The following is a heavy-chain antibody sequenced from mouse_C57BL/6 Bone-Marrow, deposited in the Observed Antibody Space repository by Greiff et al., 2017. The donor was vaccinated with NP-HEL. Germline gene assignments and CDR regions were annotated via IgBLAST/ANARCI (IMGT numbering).Heavy chain of an antibody. D-gene: IGHD2-5*01. V-gene: IGHV1-15*01. J-gene: IGHJ3*01. CDR3: TRTHYSNYEGFAY. CDR2: IDPETGGT. CDR1: GYTFTDYE. Sequence: VQLQQSGAELVRPGASVTLSCKASGYTFTDYEMHWVKQTPVHGLEWIGAIDPETGGTAYNQKFKGKAILTADKSSSTAYMELRSLTSEDAAVDYCTRTHYSNYEGFAYWGQGTLVTVSA.